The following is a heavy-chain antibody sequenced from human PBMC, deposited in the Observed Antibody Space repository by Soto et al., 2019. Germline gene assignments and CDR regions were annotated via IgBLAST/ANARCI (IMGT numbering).Heavy chain of an antibody. CDR3: ARVVTTVTPGWFDP. J-gene: IGHJ5*02. CDR2: VYYSGST. D-gene: IGHD4-17*01. V-gene: IGHV4-31*01. CDR1: GGSISSGGYY. Sequence: QVQLQESGPGLVKPSQTLSLTCTVSGGSISSGGYYWSWIRQHPGKGLEWIGYVYYSGSTYYNPSLKSQVTISVETSKNQSSLKRSSVTAADTAVYYYARVVTTVTPGWFDPWGQGTLVTVFS.